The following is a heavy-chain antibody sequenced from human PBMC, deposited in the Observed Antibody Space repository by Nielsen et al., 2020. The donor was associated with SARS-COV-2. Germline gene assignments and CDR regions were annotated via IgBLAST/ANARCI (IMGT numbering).Heavy chain of an antibody. V-gene: IGHV3-7*03. CDR2: IKYDGSEK. J-gene: IGHJ4*02. Sequence: GGSLRLSCAASGFTFSSYWMSWVRQAPGKGLEWVANIKYDGSEKYYVDSVKGRFTISRDNAKNSLYLQMNSLRAEDTALYYCAKGPLGGDGYNPDYWGQGTLVTVSS. D-gene: IGHD5-24*01. CDR1: GFTFSSYW. CDR3: AKGPLGGDGYNPDY.